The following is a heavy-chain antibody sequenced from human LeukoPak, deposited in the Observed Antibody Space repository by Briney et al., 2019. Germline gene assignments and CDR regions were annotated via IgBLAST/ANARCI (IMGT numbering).Heavy chain of an antibody. D-gene: IGHD3-10*01. CDR3: AKDLAMVLDY. CDR1: GFTFSSYG. V-gene: IGHV3-23*01. Sequence: GESLRLSCAASGFTFSSYGMSWVRQAPGKGLEWVSAISGSGGSTYYADSVKGRFTISRDNSKNTLYLQMNSLRAEDTAVYYCAKDLAMVLDYWGQGTLVTVSS. CDR2: ISGSGGST. J-gene: IGHJ4*02.